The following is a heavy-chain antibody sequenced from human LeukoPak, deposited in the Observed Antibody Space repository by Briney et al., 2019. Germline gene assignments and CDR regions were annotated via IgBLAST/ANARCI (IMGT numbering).Heavy chain of an antibody. CDR3: ARHRDCSSGACYPDY. CDR2: IDPSDSYA. CDR1: GYTFSNYW. Sequence: GESLKISCKGSGYTFSNYWISWVRQMPGKGLEWMGRIDPSDSYASYSPSFQGHVTISADKSITTAYLQWSSLKASDTAMYYCARHRDCSSGACYPDYWGQGTLVTVSS. D-gene: IGHD2-15*01. V-gene: IGHV5-10-1*01. J-gene: IGHJ4*02.